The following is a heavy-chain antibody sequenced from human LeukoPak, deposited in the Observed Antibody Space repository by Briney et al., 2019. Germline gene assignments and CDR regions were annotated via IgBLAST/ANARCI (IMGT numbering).Heavy chain of an antibody. CDR1: GFTFSSNY. V-gene: IGHV3-66*01. J-gene: IGHJ4*02. Sequence: PGGSLRLSCAASGFTFSSNYMSWVRQAPGKGLEWVSVIYSGGSTYYSDSVKGRFTISRDNSKNTLYLQMNSLRAEDTAVYYCARDRYYDSSGYPYWGQGTLVTVSS. CDR3: ARDRYYDSSGYPY. CDR2: IYSGGST. D-gene: IGHD3-22*01.